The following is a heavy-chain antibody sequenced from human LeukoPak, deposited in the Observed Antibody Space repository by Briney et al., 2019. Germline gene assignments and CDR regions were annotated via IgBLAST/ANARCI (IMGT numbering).Heavy chain of an antibody. CDR3: AREGDNNKWYRFQH. D-gene: IGHD2-2*01. Sequence: GGSLRLSCAASGFAFGSYAMHWVRQAPGKGLEWVALISYDGTNEYYADSAKGRFTISRDNSKNTLYLQMNSLRAEDTALYYCAREGDNNKWYRFQHWGQGTLDTVSS. J-gene: IGHJ1*01. CDR1: GFAFGSYA. V-gene: IGHV3-30-3*01. CDR2: ISYDGTNE.